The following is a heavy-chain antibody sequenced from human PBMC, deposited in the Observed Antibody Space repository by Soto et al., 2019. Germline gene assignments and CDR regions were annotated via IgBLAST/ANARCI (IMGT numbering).Heavy chain of an antibody. V-gene: IGHV3-66*01. CDR2: IYSGGST. CDR1: EFTFSNYA. J-gene: IGHJ4*02. Sequence: GGSLRLSCAASEFTFSNYAMSWVRQAPGKGLEWVSVIYSGGSTYYADSVKGRFTISRDNSKNTLYLQMNSLRAEDTAVYYCARDLTVVTRAVFDYWGQGTLVTVSS. D-gene: IGHD2-15*01. CDR3: ARDLTVVTRAVFDY.